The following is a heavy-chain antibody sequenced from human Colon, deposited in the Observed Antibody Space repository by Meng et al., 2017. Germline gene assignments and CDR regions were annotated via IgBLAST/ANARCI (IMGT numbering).Heavy chain of an antibody. CDR3: ARAVYDSSGYFSYYFDY. CDR1: GDSISSGSYY. D-gene: IGHD3-22*01. J-gene: IGHJ4*02. V-gene: IGHV4-61*02. Sequence: QVQLQKSGPGLVKPSQTLSLPCTVSGDSISSGSYYWSWVRQPAGKGLEWIGRVHNSGSTNYNPSLKSRVTISVDKSKNEVSLELTSVTAADTATYYCARAVYDSSGYFSYYFDYWGQGTLVTVSS. CDR2: VHNSGST.